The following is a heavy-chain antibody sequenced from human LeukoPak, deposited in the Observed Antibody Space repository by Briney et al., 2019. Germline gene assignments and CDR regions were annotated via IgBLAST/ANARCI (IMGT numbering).Heavy chain of an antibody. J-gene: IGHJ4*02. CDR3: ALSSPYCSSTSCSHDY. D-gene: IGHD2-2*01. V-gene: IGHV1-69*05. CDR1: GGTFSSYA. CDR2: IIPIFGTA. Sequence: EASVKVSCKASGGTFSSYAISWVRPAPGQGLEWMGGIIPIFGTANYAQKFQGRVTITTDESTSTAYMELSSLGSEDTAVYYCALSSPYCSSTSCSHDYWGQGTLVTVSS.